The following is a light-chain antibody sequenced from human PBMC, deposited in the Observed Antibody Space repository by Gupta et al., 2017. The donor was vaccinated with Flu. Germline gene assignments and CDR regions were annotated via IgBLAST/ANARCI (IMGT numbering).Light chain of an antibody. J-gene: IGLJ3*02. CDR2: ANS. CDR3: QSYDSTLSGSV. CDR1: SSNTGAGFD. V-gene: IGLV1-40*01. Sequence: QSVLTQAPSVSGAPGQRVTISCTVSSSNTGAGFDVHWYQQLPGAAPKLLIYANSNRPSGVPDRFSGSKSGTSASLTITGLQAEDEADYYCQSYDSTLSGSVFGGGTKLTVL.